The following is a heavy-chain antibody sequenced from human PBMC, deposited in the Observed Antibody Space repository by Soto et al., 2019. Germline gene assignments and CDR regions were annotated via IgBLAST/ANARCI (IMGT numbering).Heavy chain of an antibody. CDR2: INQDGSEK. J-gene: IGHJ4*02. Sequence: GGSLRLSCAASGFTFSSYWMSWVRQAPGKGLEWVARINQDGSEKYYVDSVKGRFTISRDNAKNSLYLQMNSLRAEDTAVYYCARDYPGGSYYDYWGQGTLVTVSS. CDR3: ARDYPGGSYYDY. V-gene: IGHV3-7*03. D-gene: IGHD1-26*01. CDR1: GFTFSSYW.